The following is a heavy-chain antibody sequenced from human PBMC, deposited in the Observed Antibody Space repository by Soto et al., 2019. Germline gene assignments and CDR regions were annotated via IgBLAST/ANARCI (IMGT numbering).Heavy chain of an antibody. Sequence: ASVKVSCKASGYIFTMYGIIWVRQAPGQGLEYMGWSATYNGNTNYARKFQGRVTMTTDTSTNTAYMELRSLTYDDTAVHYCARRLAYGDYWGQGTPVTVPQ. J-gene: IGHJ4*02. CDR3: ARRLAYGDY. CDR1: GYIFTMYG. CDR2: SATYNGNT. D-gene: IGHD4-17*01. V-gene: IGHV1-18*01.